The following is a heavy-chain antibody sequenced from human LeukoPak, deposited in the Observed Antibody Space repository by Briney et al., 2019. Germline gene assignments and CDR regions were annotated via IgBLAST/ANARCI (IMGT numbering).Heavy chain of an antibody. J-gene: IGHJ3*02. D-gene: IGHD3-10*01. V-gene: IGHV4-39*07. CDR3: ARFVRKRDEFTMVRGVIPDAFDI. CDR1: GGSISSSSYY. CDR2: IYYSGST. Sequence: PSETLSLTCTVSGGSISSSSYYWGSIRQPPGKGLEWIGSIYYSGSTYYNPSLKSRVTISVDTSKNQFSLKLSSVTAADTAVYYCARFVRKRDEFTMVRGVIPDAFDIWGQGTMVTVSS.